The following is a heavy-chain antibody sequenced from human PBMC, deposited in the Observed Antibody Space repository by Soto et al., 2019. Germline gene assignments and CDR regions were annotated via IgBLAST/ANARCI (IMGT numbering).Heavy chain of an antibody. CDR3: ATDSGGPPLNRFDS. V-gene: IGHV4-31*03. CDR1: GGSRRDFGHF. D-gene: IGHD3-16*01. Sequence: TLSITCTVPGGSRRDFGHFWTWILQRPGRGLEWIGYSTYTGVTYYSPSLQSRISISVDTSKNQFSLTLNSVTAADTAVYYCATDSGGPPLNRFDSWGHGTLVTVSS. CDR2: STYTGVT. J-gene: IGHJ5*01.